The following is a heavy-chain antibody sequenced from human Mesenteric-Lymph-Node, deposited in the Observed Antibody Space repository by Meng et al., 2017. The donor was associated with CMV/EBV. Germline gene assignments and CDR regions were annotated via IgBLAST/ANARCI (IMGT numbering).Heavy chain of an antibody. V-gene: IGHV4-34*01. CDR2: IKDSGTT. Sequence: GYYWSCIRQSPGKGLEWIGEIKDSGTTNYNPSLKSRVTMSTDKSNNQFSLKLTSVTAADTAVYYCARGPKGQPYYDSGSYYKGHDYWGQGTLVTVSS. CDR1: GYY. J-gene: IGHJ4*02. D-gene: IGHD3-10*01. CDR3: ARGPKGQPYYDSGSYYKGHDY.